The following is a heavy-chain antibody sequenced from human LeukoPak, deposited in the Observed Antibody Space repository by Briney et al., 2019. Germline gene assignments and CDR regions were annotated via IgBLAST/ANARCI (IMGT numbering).Heavy chain of an antibody. CDR1: GFSFSDYY. CDR2: TSSRGDIR. D-gene: IGHD3-16*01. J-gene: IGHJ4*02. Sequence: GGSLRLSCAASGFSFSDYYMSWIRQAPGTGLEWVSYTSSRGDIRYYADSVKGRFTISRDNAKNLLYLQMNSLRAEDTAVYYCARFGSGWGSFDFWGQGTLVTVSP. V-gene: IGHV3-11*04. CDR3: ARFGSGWGSFDF.